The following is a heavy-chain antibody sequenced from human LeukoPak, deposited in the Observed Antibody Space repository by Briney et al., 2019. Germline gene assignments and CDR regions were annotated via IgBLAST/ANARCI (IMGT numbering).Heavy chain of an antibody. V-gene: IGHV5-51*01. J-gene: IGHJ6*03. CDR1: GYSFTNYW. Sequence: GESLKISCKGSGYSFTNYWIGWVRQMPGKGLEWMGIIYPADSDTRYCPSFQDQVTISADKSISTAYLQWSSLKASDTAMYYCARHKHSSSHMDVWGKGTTVTISS. D-gene: IGHD6-13*01. CDR2: IYPADSDT. CDR3: ARHKHSSSHMDV.